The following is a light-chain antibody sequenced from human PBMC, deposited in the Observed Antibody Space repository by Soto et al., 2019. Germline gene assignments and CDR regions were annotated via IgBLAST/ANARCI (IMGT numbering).Light chain of an antibody. CDR1: QNVSTY. Sequence: EIVLTQSPATLSLSPGERVTLSCRASQNVSTYLAWYQQKPVQAPRLLIYDASDRATGIPARFSGSGSGTDFPRTNGTPDPGGFAVYYCQQRTNWLTFGPGTKVDIK. CDR3: QQRTNWLT. J-gene: IGKJ3*01. CDR2: DAS. V-gene: IGKV3-11*01.